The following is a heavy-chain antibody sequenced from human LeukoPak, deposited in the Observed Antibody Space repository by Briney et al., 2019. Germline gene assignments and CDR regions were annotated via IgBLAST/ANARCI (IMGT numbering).Heavy chain of an antibody. CDR2: IYYSGST. D-gene: IGHD6-6*01. Sequence: PSETLSLTCTVSGGSISSYYWSWIRQPPGKGLEWIGYIYYSGSTNYNPSLKSRVTISVDTSKNQFSLKLSSVTAADTAVYYCARQQLAQLYYFDYWGQGTLVTVSS. V-gene: IGHV4-59*01. CDR1: GGSISSYY. J-gene: IGHJ4*02. CDR3: ARQQLAQLYYFDY.